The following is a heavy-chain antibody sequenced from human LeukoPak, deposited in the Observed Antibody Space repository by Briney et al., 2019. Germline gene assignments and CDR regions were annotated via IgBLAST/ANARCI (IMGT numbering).Heavy chain of an antibody. V-gene: IGHV3-23*01. J-gene: IGHJ4*02. CDR1: GFTFRSYA. CDR2: ITDSGGDT. Sequence: GGSLRLSCAASGFTFRSYAMSWVRQAPGKGLEWFSAITDSGGDTYHADSVKGRFTISRDNSKSTLYLQMNSLRVEDTALYYCAKGSSSSRPYYFDYWGQGTLVTVSS. D-gene: IGHD6-6*01. CDR3: AKGSSSSRPYYFDY.